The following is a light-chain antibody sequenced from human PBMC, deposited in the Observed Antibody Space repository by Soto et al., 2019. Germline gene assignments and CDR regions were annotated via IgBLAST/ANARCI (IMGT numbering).Light chain of an antibody. J-gene: IGKJ4*01. Sequence: EIVLTQSPATLSLSPGERVTLSCRASQSISDYLGWYQQKPGQAPRLLIYDASHRATGIPARFSGSGSGTDFTLTISSLEPEDFAVYYCQQRRDWPNFGGGTKVE. CDR3: QQRRDWPN. CDR1: QSISDY. V-gene: IGKV3-11*01. CDR2: DAS.